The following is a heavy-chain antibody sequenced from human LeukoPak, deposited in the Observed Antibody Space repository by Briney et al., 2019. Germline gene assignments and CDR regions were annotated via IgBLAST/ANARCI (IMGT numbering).Heavy chain of an antibody. Sequence: SETLSLTCTVSGGSISSYYWSWIRQPPGKGLEWIGYIYYSGSTNYNPSLKSRVTISVDTSKNQFSLKLSSVTAADTAVYYCARDSDWGNWFDPWGQGTLVTVSS. J-gene: IGHJ5*02. CDR2: IYYSGST. CDR1: GGSISSYY. V-gene: IGHV4-59*01. CDR3: ARDSDWGNWFDP. D-gene: IGHD2-21*02.